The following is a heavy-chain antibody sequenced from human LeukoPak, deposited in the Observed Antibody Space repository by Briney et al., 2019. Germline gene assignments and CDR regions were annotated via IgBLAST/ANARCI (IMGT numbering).Heavy chain of an antibody. J-gene: IGHJ4*02. D-gene: IGHD6-6*01. CDR1: GSSISSYY. CDR3: ARMTARLYRGFDY. V-gene: IGHV4-59*01. Sequence: SETLSLTCTVSGSSISSYYWSWIRQPPGKGLEWIGYIYYSGSTNYNPSLKSRVTISVDTSKNQFSLKLSSVTAADTAVYYCARMTARLYRGFDYWGQGTLVTVSS. CDR2: IYYSGST.